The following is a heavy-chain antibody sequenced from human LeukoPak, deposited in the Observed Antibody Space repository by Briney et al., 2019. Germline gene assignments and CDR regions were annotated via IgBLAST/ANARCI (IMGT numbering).Heavy chain of an antibody. D-gene: IGHD5-18*01. Sequence: GGSLRLSCAASGFTFSGYWMHWVRQAPGEGLVWVSRINSDGSSTSYADSVKGRFTISRDYAKNTLYLQMNSLRAEDTAVYYCARSSSGYNYGRFDPWGQGTLVTVSS. CDR1: GFTFSGYW. CDR3: ARSSSGYNYGRFDP. J-gene: IGHJ5*02. V-gene: IGHV3-74*01. CDR2: INSDGSST.